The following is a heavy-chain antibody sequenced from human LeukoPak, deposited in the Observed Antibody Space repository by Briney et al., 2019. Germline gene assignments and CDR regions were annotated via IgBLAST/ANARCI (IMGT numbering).Heavy chain of an antibody. Sequence: AGSRRLSCAASGFTFSDHYMDWVRQAPGKGLEWVGRTRNKANSYTTEYAAYVKGRFTISRDDSKNSLYLQMNSLKTEDTAVYYCARGEYSYGYYFDYWGQGTLVSVSS. J-gene: IGHJ4*02. CDR3: ARGEYSYGYYFDY. V-gene: IGHV3-72*01. CDR2: TRNKANSYTT. CDR1: GFTFSDHY. D-gene: IGHD5-18*01.